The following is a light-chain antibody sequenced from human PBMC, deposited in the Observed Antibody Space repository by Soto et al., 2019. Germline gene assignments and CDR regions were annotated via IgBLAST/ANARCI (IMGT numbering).Light chain of an antibody. CDR3: QQYGDWPLT. CDR2: ATS. CDR1: QGVGNN. J-gene: IGKJ4*01. Sequence: EIVLTQSPATLSVSPGERATLSCRASQGVGNNFAWYQQKPGQAPRLLIFATSTRATGVPARFSGSGSGTEFTLTISSLQPEDFAVYYCQQYGDWPLTFGGGAKVEIE. V-gene: IGKV3-15*01.